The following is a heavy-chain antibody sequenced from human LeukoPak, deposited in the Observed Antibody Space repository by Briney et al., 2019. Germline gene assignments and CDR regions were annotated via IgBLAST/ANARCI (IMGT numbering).Heavy chain of an antibody. CDR3: AHDSSGYYRLGNFDY. CDR2: IIPIFGTA. Sequence: SVKVSCKASGGTFSSYAISWVRQTPGQGLEWMGGIIPIFGTANYAQKFQGRVTITADESTSTAYMELSSLRSEDTAVYYCAHDSSGYYRLGNFDYWGQGTLVTVSS. CDR1: GGTFSSYA. V-gene: IGHV1-69*13. D-gene: IGHD3-22*01. J-gene: IGHJ4*02.